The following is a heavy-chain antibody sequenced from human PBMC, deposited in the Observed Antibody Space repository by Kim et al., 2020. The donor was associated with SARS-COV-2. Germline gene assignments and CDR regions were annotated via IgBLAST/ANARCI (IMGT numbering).Heavy chain of an antibody. CDR3: TTEYVLLWFGELSAYFDY. D-gene: IGHD3-10*01. Sequence: KGRFTISRDDSTNTLYLQMNSLKTEDTAVYYCTTEYVLLWFGELSAYFDYWGQGTLVTVSS. J-gene: IGHJ4*02. V-gene: IGHV3-15*01.